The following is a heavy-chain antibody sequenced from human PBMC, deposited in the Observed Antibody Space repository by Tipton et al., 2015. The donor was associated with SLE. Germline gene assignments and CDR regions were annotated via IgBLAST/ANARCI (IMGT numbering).Heavy chain of an antibody. CDR2: ITGSGGST. V-gene: IGHV3-23*01. J-gene: IGHJ4*02. CDR1: GFTFSSFA. D-gene: IGHD6-19*01. CDR3: ARSSGLLYYFDY. Sequence: SLRLSCAASGFTFSSFAMTWVRQAPGKGLEWVSSITGSGGSTYYADSVKGRFTISRDNSKNTLYLQMNSLRAEDTAVYYCARSSGLLYYFDYWGQGTLVTVSS.